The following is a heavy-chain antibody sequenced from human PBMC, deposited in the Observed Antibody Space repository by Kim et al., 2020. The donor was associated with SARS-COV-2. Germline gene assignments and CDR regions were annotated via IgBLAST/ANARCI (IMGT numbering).Heavy chain of an antibody. CDR2: IIPIFGTA. V-gene: IGHV1-69*13. Sequence: SVKVSCKASGGTFSSYAISWVRQAPGQGLEWMGGIIPIFGTANYAQKFQGRVTITADESTSTAYMELSSLRSEDTAVYYCARDVVVPAAMKYGMDVWGQGTTVTVS. CDR3: ARDVVVPAAMKYGMDV. D-gene: IGHD2-2*01. CDR1: GGTFSSYA. J-gene: IGHJ6*02.